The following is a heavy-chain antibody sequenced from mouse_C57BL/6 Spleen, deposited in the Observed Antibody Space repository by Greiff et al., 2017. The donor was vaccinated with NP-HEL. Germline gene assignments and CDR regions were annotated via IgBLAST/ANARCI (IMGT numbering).Heavy chain of an antibody. Sequence: LKESGPGLVKPSQSLSLTCSVTGYSITSGYYWNWIRQFPGNKLEWMGYLSYDGSNNYNPSLKNRISITRATSKNQFFLKLNSVTTEDTATYYCARGGGVYGNYEGAMDYWGQGTSVTVSS. J-gene: IGHJ4*01. CDR1: GYSITSGYY. CDR2: LSYDGSN. V-gene: IGHV3-6*01. CDR3: ARGGGVYGNYEGAMDY. D-gene: IGHD2-1*01.